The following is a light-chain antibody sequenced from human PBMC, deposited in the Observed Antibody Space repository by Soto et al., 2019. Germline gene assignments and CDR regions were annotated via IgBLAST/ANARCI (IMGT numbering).Light chain of an antibody. CDR1: QSVLYNSNNRNY. Sequence: DIVMTQSPGSLAVSLGERATINCKSSQSVLYNSNNRNYLAWYQQKPGQPPKLLIYWASTRESGVPDRFSGSGSGTDFTLGISSLEAEDVAVYYCQQYYDIPHTFGGGTKVEIK. J-gene: IGKJ4*01. V-gene: IGKV4-1*01. CDR2: WAS. CDR3: QQYYDIPHT.